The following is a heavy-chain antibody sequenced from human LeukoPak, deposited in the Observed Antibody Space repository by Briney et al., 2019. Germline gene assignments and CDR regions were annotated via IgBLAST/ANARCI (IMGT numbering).Heavy chain of an antibody. D-gene: IGHD2-2*01. J-gene: IGHJ5*02. CDR1: GGSISSGGYY. V-gene: IGHV4-31*03. CDR3: ARASPYQLLFDRDRFDP. CDR2: IYYSGNT. Sequence: SETLSLTCTVSGGSISSGGYYWSWIRQHPGKGLEWIVYIYYSGNTYYNPSLKSRVTISVDTSKNQFSLKLSSVTAADTAVYYCARASPYQLLFDRDRFDPWGQGTLVTVSS.